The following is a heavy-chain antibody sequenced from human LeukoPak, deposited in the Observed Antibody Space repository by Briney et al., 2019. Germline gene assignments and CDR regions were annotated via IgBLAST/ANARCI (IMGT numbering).Heavy chain of an antibody. CDR1: GGSISSSSYY. CDR2: IYYSGST. V-gene: IGHV4-39*01. Sequence: PSETLSLTCTVSGGSISSSSYYWGWIRQPPGKGLEWIGSIYYSGSTYYNPSLKSRVTMSVDTSKNQFSLKLSSVTAADTAVYYCASYYSSGELFDYWGQGTLVTVSS. CDR3: ASYYSSGELFDY. D-gene: IGHD6-19*01. J-gene: IGHJ4*02.